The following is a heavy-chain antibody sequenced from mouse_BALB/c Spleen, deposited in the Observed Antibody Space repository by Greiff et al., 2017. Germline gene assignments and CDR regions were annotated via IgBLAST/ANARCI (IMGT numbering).Heavy chain of an antibody. CDR3: ARNYGSSYGWYFDV. D-gene: IGHD1-1*01. V-gene: IGHV2-9*02. Sequence: VKLMESGPGLVAPSQSLSITCTVSGFSLTSYGVHWVRQPPGKGLEWLGVIWAGGSTNYNSALMSRLSISKDNSKSQVFLKMNSLQTDDTAMYYCARNYGSSYGWYFDVWGAGTTVTVSS. CDR2: IWAGGST. J-gene: IGHJ1*01. CDR1: GFSLTSYG.